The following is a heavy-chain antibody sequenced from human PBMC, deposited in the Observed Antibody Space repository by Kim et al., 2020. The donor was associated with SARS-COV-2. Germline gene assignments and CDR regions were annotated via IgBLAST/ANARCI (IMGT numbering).Heavy chain of an antibody. CDR1: GGSISSYY. CDR3: ARDREEYSSPPGSYWYFDL. CDR2: IYYSGST. J-gene: IGHJ2*01. D-gene: IGHD6-6*01. V-gene: IGHV4-59*13. Sequence: SETLSLTCTVSGGSISSYYWSWIRQPPGKGLEWIGYIYYSGSTNYNPSLKSRVTISVDTSKNQFSLKLSSVTAADTAVYYCARDREEYSSPPGSYWYFDLWGRGTLVTVSS.